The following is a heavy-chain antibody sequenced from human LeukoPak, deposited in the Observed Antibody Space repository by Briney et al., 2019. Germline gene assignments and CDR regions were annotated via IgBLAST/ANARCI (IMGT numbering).Heavy chain of an antibody. CDR1: GGSVSSGSITSSSYY. V-gene: IGHV4-39*07. CDR2: IENSGST. Sequence: KSSETLSLTCTVSGGSVSSGSITSSSYYWGWIRQSPGKGLEWVASIENSGSTYYNPSLKSRVTISVDTSKNQFSLKLSSVTAADTAVYYCAKPKGQWLVPRAFDIWGQGTMVTVSS. CDR3: AKPKGQWLVPRAFDI. J-gene: IGHJ3*02. D-gene: IGHD6-19*01.